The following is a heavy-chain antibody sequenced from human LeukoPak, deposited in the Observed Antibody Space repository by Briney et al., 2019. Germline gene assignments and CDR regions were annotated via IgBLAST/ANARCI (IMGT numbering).Heavy chain of an antibody. V-gene: IGHV4-59*01. CDR3: ASGPWQWPAAY. D-gene: IGHD6-19*01. Sequence: SETLSLTCTVSGGSISGYYWSWIRQSPEKGLECIGYIYYSGSTNYNPSLKSRVTISVDTSKNQFSLKLSSVTAADTAVYYCASGPWQWPAAYWGQGTLVTVSS. CDR2: IYYSGST. J-gene: IGHJ4*02. CDR1: GGSISGYY.